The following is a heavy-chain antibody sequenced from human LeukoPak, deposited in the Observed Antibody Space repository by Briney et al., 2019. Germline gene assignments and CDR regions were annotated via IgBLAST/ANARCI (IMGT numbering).Heavy chain of an antibody. Sequence: NPGGSLRLSCTASGFTFGDYAMSWFRQAPGKGLEWVGFIRSKAYGGTTEYAASVKGRFTISRDDSKSIAYLQMNSLKTEDTAVYYCTRGPHDYYDSSGYYYTDYWGQGTLVTVSS. V-gene: IGHV3-49*05. J-gene: IGHJ4*02. CDR1: GFTFGDYA. CDR3: TRGPHDYYDSSGYYYTDY. CDR2: IRSKAYGGTT. D-gene: IGHD3-22*01.